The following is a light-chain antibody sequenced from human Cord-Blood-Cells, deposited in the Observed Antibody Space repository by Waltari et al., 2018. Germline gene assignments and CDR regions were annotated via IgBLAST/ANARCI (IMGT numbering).Light chain of an antibody. Sequence: QSALTQPASVSGSPGQSITIPCTGTSSDVGSYNLLSRYQQHPGKAPKLMIYEVSKRPSGVSKRCSGSKSGNTASLTICGLQAEDEADYTCCSYAGSSTYVFGTGPKVTVL. V-gene: IGLV2-23*02. CDR3: CSYAGSSTYV. J-gene: IGLJ1*01. CDR2: EVS. CDR1: SSDVGSYNL.